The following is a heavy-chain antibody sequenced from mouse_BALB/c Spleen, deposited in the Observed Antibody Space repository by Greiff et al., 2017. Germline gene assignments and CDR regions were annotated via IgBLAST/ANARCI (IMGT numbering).Heavy chain of an antibody. CDR1: GYTFSSYW. Sequence: QVQLQQSGAELMKPGASVKISCKATGYTFSSYWIEWVKQRPGHGLEWIGEILPGSGSTNYNEKFKGKATFTADTSSNTAYMQLSSLTSEDSAVYYCARGLTGTTFDYWGQGTTLTVSS. V-gene: IGHV1-9*01. J-gene: IGHJ2*01. D-gene: IGHD4-1*01. CDR3: ARGLTGTTFDY. CDR2: ILPGSGST.